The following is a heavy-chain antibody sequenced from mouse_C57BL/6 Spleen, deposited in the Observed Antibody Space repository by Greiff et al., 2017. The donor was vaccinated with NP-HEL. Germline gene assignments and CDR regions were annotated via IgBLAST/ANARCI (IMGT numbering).Heavy chain of an antibody. J-gene: IGHJ4*01. V-gene: IGHV1-76*01. CDR2: IYPGSGNT. D-gene: IGHD2-1*01. CDR1: GYTFTDYY. CDR3: ARSGNGNYEKVAMDY. Sequence: QVQLQQSGAELVRPGASVKLSCKASGYTFTDYYINWVKQRPGQGLEWIARIYPGSGNTYYNEKFKGKATLTAEKSSSTAYMQLSSLTSEDSAVYFCARSGNGNYEKVAMDYWGQGTSVTVSS.